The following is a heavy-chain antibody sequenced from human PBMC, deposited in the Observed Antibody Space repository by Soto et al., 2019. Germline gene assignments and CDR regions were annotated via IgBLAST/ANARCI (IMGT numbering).Heavy chain of an antibody. CDR1: GGSFSGYY. CDR2: INHSGST. J-gene: IGHJ6*02. D-gene: IGHD5-18*01. CDR3: ARAPARGIQLWFPHYYYGKDV. V-gene: IGHV4-34*01. Sequence: SETLSLTCAVYGGSFSGYYWSWIRQPPGKGLEWIGEINHSGSTNYNPSLKSRVTISVDTSKNQFSLKLSSVTAADTAVYYCARAPARGIQLWFPHYYYGKDVWGQGTTVTVSS.